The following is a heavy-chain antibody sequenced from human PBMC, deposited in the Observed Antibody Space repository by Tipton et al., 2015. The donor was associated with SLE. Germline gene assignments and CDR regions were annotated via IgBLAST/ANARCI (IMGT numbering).Heavy chain of an antibody. D-gene: IGHD6-6*01. CDR2: ITIGGSTI. V-gene: IGHV3-48*03. CDR3: ARAARGSSASGFDI. Sequence: SLRLSCAASGFAFSNYAMNWVRQAPGKGLERISYITIGGSTIYYTDSAKGRFTISRDNAKNSLYLQMNSLTAEDTAIYYCARAARGSSASGFDIWGQGTMVTVSS. J-gene: IGHJ3*02. CDR1: GFAFSNYA.